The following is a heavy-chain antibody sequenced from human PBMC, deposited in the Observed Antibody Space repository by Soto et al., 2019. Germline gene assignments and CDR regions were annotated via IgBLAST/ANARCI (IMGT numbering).Heavy chain of an antibody. Sequence: PSETLSLTCTVSGGSISSYYWSWIRQPPGKGLEWIGYIYYSGSTNYNPSLKSRVTISVDTSKNQFSLKLSSVTAADTAVYYCARVCTMIGDAFDIWGQGTMVTVSS. V-gene: IGHV4-59*01. J-gene: IGHJ3*02. CDR3: ARVCTMIGDAFDI. D-gene: IGHD3-22*01. CDR2: IYYSGST. CDR1: GGSISSYY.